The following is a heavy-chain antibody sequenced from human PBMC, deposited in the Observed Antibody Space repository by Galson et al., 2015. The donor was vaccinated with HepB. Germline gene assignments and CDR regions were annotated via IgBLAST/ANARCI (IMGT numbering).Heavy chain of an antibody. CDR3: ANLWARSVDTAMVFFDY. CDR2: IRYDGSNK. D-gene: IGHD5-18*01. CDR1: GFTFSSYG. Sequence: SLRLSCAASGFTFSSYGMHWVRQAPGKGLEWVAFIRYDGSNKYYADSVKGRFTISRDNSKNTLYLQMNSLRAEDTAVYYCANLWARSVDTAMVFFDYWGQGTLVTVSS. V-gene: IGHV3-30*02. J-gene: IGHJ4*02.